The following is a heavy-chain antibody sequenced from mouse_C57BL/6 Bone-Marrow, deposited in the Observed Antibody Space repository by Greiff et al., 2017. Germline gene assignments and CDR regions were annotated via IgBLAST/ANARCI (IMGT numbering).Heavy chain of an antibody. Sequence: QVQLQQPGAELVKPGASVKLSCKASGYTFTSYWMQWVKQRPGQGLEWIGEIDPSDSYTNYNQKFKGKATLTVDTSSSPSYMQLSSLTSEDSAVYYCARDGGNYALDTLTYYYAMDYWGQGTSVTVSS. CDR3: ARDGGNYALDTLTYYYAMDY. CDR2: IDPSDSYT. D-gene: IGHD2-1*01. J-gene: IGHJ4*01. CDR1: GYTFTSYW. V-gene: IGHV1-50*01.